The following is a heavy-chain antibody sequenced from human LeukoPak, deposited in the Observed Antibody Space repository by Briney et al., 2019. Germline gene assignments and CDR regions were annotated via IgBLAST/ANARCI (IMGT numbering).Heavy chain of an antibody. V-gene: IGHV3-21*01. CDR3: ARGMGYDFWSGYYDY. CDR1: GFTFSSYW. J-gene: IGHJ4*02. D-gene: IGHD3-3*01. Sequence: PGGSLRLSCAASGFTFSSYWMSWVRQAPGKGLEWVSSISSSSSYIYYADSVKGRFTISRDNAKNSLYLQMNSLRAEDTAVYYCARGMGYDFWSGYYDYWGQGTLVTVSS. CDR2: ISSSSSYI.